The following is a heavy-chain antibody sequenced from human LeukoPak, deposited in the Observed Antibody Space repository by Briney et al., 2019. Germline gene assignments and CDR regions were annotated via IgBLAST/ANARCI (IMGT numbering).Heavy chain of an antibody. Sequence: PGGSLRLSCAASGFSFSTHTMNWVRQAPGKGLEWVSSISASSSDIYYADSVKGRFTIPRDDAKNSVYLQMDSLRADDTAVFYCASNFWTRRNIDYWGQGTLVTVSS. D-gene: IGHD3/OR15-3a*01. CDR1: GFSFSTHT. J-gene: IGHJ4*02. CDR2: ISASSSDI. V-gene: IGHV3-21*01. CDR3: ASNFWTRRNIDY.